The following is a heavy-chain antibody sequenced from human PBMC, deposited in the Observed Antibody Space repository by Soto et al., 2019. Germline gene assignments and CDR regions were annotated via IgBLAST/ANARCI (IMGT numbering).Heavy chain of an antibody. CDR3: ARFSSSRLYHYFGMDV. CDR2: IYHTGFT. Sequence: SETLSLTCAVSGFSISNNNWWTWVRQPPGKGLEWVGDIYHTGFTNYSPSLKSRVTISVDNSKNQLSLRMTSVTAADTAVYYCARFSSSRLYHYFGMDVWGQGTTVTVSS. J-gene: IGHJ6*01. V-gene: IGHV4-4*02. CDR1: GFSISNNNW. D-gene: IGHD6-13*01.